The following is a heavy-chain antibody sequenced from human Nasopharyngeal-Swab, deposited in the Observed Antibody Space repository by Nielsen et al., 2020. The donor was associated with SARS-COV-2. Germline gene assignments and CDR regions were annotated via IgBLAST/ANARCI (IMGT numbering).Heavy chain of an antibody. D-gene: IGHD6-19*01. CDR1: GDSISSYY. CDR2: IYYSGST. V-gene: IGHV4-59*13. J-gene: IGHJ4*02. CDR3: AVSSGWFDY. Sequence: SETLSLTCAVSGDSISSYYWSWIRQPPGKGLEWIGYIYYSGSTNYNPSPKSRVTISVDTSNNHFSLKLSSVTAADTAVYYCAVSSGWFDYWGQGTLVTVSS.